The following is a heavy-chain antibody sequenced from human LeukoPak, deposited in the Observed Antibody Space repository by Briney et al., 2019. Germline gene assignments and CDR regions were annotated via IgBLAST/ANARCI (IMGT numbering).Heavy chain of an antibody. Sequence: GGSLRLSCAGSGFTFSAYGMSWVRQAPGKGLEWVSSISASGVTTYLADAVKGRFTITRDHSDNTLSLQMNSLRGDDTAVYYCARAEAAGDNRGGYYYYYMDVWGKGTTVTVSS. CDR3: ARAEAAGDNRGGYYYYYMDV. CDR1: GFTFSAYG. V-gene: IGHV3-23*01. CDR2: ISASGVTT. D-gene: IGHD6-25*01. J-gene: IGHJ6*03.